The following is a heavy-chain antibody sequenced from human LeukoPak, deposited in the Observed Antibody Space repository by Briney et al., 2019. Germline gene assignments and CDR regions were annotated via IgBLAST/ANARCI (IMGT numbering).Heavy chain of an antibody. CDR1: GFTFSSYA. Sequence: PGGSLRLSCAASGFTFSSYAMSWVRQAPGKGLEWVSAISGSGGSTYYADSVKGRFTIPRDNSKNTLYLQMNSLRAEDTAVYYCAKDRLLDPDVAGTSDYWGQGTLATVSS. CDR3: AKDRLLDPDVAGTSDY. J-gene: IGHJ4*02. V-gene: IGHV3-23*01. D-gene: IGHD6-19*01. CDR2: ISGSGGST.